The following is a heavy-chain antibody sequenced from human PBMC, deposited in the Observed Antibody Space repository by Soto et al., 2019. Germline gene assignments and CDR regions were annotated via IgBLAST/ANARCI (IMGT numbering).Heavy chain of an antibody. CDR1: GFTFSSYG. D-gene: IGHD2-8*01. V-gene: IGHV3-33*01. J-gene: IGHJ3*02. CDR3: ARDRKWICTNGVCYTGHTGAFDI. CDR2: IWYDGSNK. Sequence: GGSLRLSCAASGFTFSSYGMHWVRQAPGKGLEWVAVIWYDGSNKYYADSVKGRFTISRDNSKNTLYLQMNSLRAEDTAVYYCARDRKWICTNGVCYTGHTGAFDIWGQGTMVTVSS.